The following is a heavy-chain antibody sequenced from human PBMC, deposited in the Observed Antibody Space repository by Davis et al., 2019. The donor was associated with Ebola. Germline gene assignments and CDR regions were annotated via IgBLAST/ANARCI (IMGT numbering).Heavy chain of an antibody. D-gene: IGHD3-22*01. CDR2: FYYSGIT. CDR1: GGSITSSDYY. J-gene: IGHJ4*02. V-gene: IGHV4-39*01. CDR3: ASLRQTYDSSGYSQPFDY. Sequence: MPRGSLRLSCTVSGGSITSSDYYWGWIRQSPGKGLEWIGTFYYSGITFYNPSLKSRITVSVDPSKNQFSLNLNSVTAADTAVYYCASLRQTYDSSGYSQPFDYWGQGSLVTVSS.